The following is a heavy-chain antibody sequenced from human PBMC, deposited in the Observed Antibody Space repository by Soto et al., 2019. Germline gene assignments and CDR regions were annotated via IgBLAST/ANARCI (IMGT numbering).Heavy chain of an antibody. Sequence: ASVKVSCKASGYTFASYSLHWVRQAPGQGLEWMGVINPSDDSTSYAQKFQDRVTLARDTSASTVYMDLSSLRSEDTAIYYCARVRGSGGPLVYWGQGTLVTVSS. CDR3: ARVRGSGGPLVY. CDR2: INPSDDST. V-gene: IGHV1-46*01. CDR1: GYTFASYS. J-gene: IGHJ4*02. D-gene: IGHD2-15*01.